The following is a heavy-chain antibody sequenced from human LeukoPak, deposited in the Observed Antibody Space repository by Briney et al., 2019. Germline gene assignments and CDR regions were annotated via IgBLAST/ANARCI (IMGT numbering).Heavy chain of an antibody. Sequence: GGSLRLSCAASGFTFSDYYMSRIRQAPWKGLEWVSYISSSGSTIYYADSVKGRFTISRDNAKNSLYLQMNSLRAEDTAVYYCARAKRGYCSGGSCYYFDYRGQGTLVTVSS. CDR2: ISSSGSTI. V-gene: IGHV3-11*01. D-gene: IGHD2-15*01. J-gene: IGHJ4*02. CDR3: ARAKRGYCSGGSCYYFDY. CDR1: GFTFSDYY.